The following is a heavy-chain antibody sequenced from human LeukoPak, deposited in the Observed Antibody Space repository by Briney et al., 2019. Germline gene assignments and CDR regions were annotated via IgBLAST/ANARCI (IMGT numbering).Heavy chain of an antibody. CDR1: GGSISSYY. CDR3: ARNPNMIGAFDI. CDR2: IYYSGST. J-gene: IGHJ3*02. D-gene: IGHD3-22*01. Sequence: PSETLSLTCTVSGGSISSYYWSWIRQPPGKGLEWIGYIYYSGSTNYNPSLKSRVTISVDTSKNQLSLKLSSVTAADTAVYYCARNPNMIGAFDIWGQGTMVTVSS. V-gene: IGHV4-59*01.